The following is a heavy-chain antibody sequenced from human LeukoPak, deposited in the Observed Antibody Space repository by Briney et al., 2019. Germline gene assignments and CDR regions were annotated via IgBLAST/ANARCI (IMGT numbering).Heavy chain of an antibody. CDR2: ISGLSSHI. V-gene: IGHV3-69-1*02. D-gene: IGHD3-16*01. J-gene: IGHJ4*02. CDR1: GFTFSDYD. CDR3: GRAFPPLRTSSAGDL. Sequence: GGSLRLSCSATGFTFSDYDMNWVRQAAGKGLEWVSSISGLSSHIYYGDSVKGRFSISRDNAKNSVYLQMNSLGVEDTAIYYCGRAFPPLRTSSAGDLWGQGILVTVSS.